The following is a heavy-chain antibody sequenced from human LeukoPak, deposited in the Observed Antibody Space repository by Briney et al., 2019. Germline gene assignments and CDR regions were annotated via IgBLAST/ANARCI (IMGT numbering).Heavy chain of an antibody. CDR1: GGSFSDYY. Sequence: SETLSLTCAVYGGSFSDYYWSWIRQPPGKGLEWIGEINHSGSTDYNPSLKSRVTISVDTSKNQFSLNLSSVTAADTAVYYCARGQFRYSGHARAYYYGMGVWGQGTTVTVSS. CDR3: ARGQFRYSGHARAYYYGMGV. V-gene: IGHV4-34*01. J-gene: IGHJ6*02. D-gene: IGHD5-12*01. CDR2: INHSGST.